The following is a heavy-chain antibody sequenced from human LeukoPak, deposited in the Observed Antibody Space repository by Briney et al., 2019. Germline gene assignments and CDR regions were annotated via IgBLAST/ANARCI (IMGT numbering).Heavy chain of an antibody. Sequence: GRSLRLSCAASGFTFSSYGMLWVRQAPGKGLEWVAVISYDGSNKYYADSVKGRFTISRDNSKNTLYLQMNSLRAEDTAVYYCANYDSSGLIDYWGQGTLVTVSS. CDR1: GFTFSSYG. D-gene: IGHD3-22*01. V-gene: IGHV3-30*18. CDR2: ISYDGSNK. CDR3: ANYDSSGLIDY. J-gene: IGHJ4*02.